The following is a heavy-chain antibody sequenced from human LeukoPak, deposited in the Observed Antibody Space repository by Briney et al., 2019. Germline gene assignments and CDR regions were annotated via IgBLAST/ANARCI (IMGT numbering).Heavy chain of an antibody. J-gene: IGHJ4*02. CDR1: GGSISSGDYY. CDR2: IYYSGST. D-gene: IGHD4-17*01. Sequence: SETLSLTCTVSGGSISSGDYYWSWIRQPPGKGLEWIGYIYYSGSTFYNPSLKSRITISIDTSKNQFSLKLSSVTAADTAVYYCAREPTTNDYWGRGTLVTVSS. V-gene: IGHV4-30-4*01. CDR3: AREPTTNDY.